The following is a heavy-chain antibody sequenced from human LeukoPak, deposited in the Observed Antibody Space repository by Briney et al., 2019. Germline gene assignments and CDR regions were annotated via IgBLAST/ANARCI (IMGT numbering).Heavy chain of an antibody. J-gene: IGHJ4*02. D-gene: IGHD3-3*01. V-gene: IGHV1-8*01. CDR3: ARAPNIRGYYIDY. Sequence: ASVKVSCKASGYTFTSYDINWVRQATGQGLEWMGWMNPNSGNTGYAQKFQGRVTMTRNTSISTAYMELSSLRSEDTAVYYCARAPNIRGYYIDYWGQGTLVTVSS. CDR2: MNPNSGNT. CDR1: GYTFTSYD.